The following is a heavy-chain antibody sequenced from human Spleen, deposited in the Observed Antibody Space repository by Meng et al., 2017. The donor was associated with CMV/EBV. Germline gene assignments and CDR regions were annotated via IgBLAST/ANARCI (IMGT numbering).Heavy chain of an antibody. J-gene: IGHJ5*02. V-gene: IGHV4-34*01. Sequence: YGGSFNDYYCSWVRQSPGKRLEWIGEINHSGSTNYDPSLKSRVTVSVDTSKNHFSLELRSMTAADTAVYYCVRRPTVTAPLRWFDPWGQGTLVTVSS. D-gene: IGHD2-21*02. CDR1: GGSFNDYY. CDR3: VRRPTVTAPLRWFDP. CDR2: INHSGST.